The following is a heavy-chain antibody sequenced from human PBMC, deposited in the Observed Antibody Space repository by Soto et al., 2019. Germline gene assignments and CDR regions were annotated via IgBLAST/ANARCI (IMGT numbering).Heavy chain of an antibody. D-gene: IGHD3-3*01. CDR2: INHSGST. CDR3: ARGGDFWSGYYTYYYGMDV. V-gene: IGHV4-34*01. Sequence: SETLSLTCAVYGGSFSGYYWSWIRQPPGKGLEWIGEINHSGSTNYNPSLKSRVTISVDTSKNQFSLKLSSVTAADTAVYYCARGGDFWSGYYTYYYGMDVWGQGTTVTSP. CDR1: GGSFSGYY. J-gene: IGHJ6*02.